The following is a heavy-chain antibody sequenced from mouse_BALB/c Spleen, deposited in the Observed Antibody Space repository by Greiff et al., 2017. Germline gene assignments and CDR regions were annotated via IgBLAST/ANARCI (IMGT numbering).Heavy chain of an antibody. Sequence: EVKLVESGPGLVKPSQSLSLTCTVTGYSITSDYAWNWIRQFPGNKLEWMGYISYSGSTSYNPSLKSRISITRDTSKNQFFLQLNSVTTEDTATYYCARRDSLYYFDYWGQGTTLTVSS. J-gene: IGHJ2*01. CDR3: ARRDSLYYFDY. D-gene: IGHD3-3*01. CDR2: ISYSGST. CDR1: GYSITSDYA. V-gene: IGHV3-2*02.